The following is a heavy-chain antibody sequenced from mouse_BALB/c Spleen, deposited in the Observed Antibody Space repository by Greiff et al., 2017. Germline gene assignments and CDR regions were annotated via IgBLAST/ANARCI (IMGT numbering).Heavy chain of an antibody. CDR2: ISYSGST. CDR3: ARYGYYDGSWFAY. V-gene: IGHV3-2*02. J-gene: IGHJ3*01. CDR1: GYSITSDYA. Sequence: EVQLQQSGPGLVKPSQSLSLTCTVTGYSITSDYAWNWIRQFPGNKLEWMGYISYSGSTSYNPSLKSRISITRDTSKNQFFLQLNSVTTEDTATYYCARYGYYDGSWFAYWGQGTLVTVSA. D-gene: IGHD1-1*02.